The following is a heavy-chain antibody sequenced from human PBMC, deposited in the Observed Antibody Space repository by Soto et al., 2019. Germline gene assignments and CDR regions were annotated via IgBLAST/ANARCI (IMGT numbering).Heavy chain of an antibody. CDR1: GGSFGGYY. V-gene: IGHV4-34*01. CDR3: ARERYCSGGSCYKLYYYYYMDV. D-gene: IGHD2-15*01. Sequence: SETLSLTCAVYGGSFGGYYWSWIRQPSGKGLEWIGEINHSGSTNYNPSLKSRVTISVDTSKNQFSLKLSSVTAADTAVYYCARERYCSGGSCYKLYYYYYMDVWGKGTTVT. J-gene: IGHJ6*03. CDR2: INHSGST.